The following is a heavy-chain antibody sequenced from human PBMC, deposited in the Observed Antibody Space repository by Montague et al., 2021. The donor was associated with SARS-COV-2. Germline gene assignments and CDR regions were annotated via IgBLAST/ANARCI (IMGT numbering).Heavy chain of an antibody. V-gene: IGHV4-61*02. Sequence: TLSLTCTVSGGSIRSGRYYWSWIRQPAGKGLEWNGCIYSSGSTNHNLSLQSPVTMSVDTSKNQFSLKVSSVTAAATAVYYCAREYGDYSYYYGLDVWGQGTTVTVSS. J-gene: IGHJ6*02. CDR1: GGSIRSGRYY. D-gene: IGHD4-17*01. CDR3: AREYGDYSYYYGLDV. CDR2: IYSSGST.